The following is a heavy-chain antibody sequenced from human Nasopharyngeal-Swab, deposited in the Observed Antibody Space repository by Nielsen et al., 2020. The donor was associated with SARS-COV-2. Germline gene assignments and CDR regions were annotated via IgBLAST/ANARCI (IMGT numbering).Heavy chain of an antibody. CDR3: AKDRDSGDDSGEYYHYYGMDV. J-gene: IGHJ6*02. CDR1: GFIFKNYA. Sequence: GGSLSLSCSASGFIFKNYAMNWVRQAPGRGLEWFSAISGADDSTKYADSVKGRFTISRDNSKNTLDLQMNSLRAEDTAMYYCAKDRDSGDDSGEYYHYYGMDVWGQGTSVTVS. CDR2: ISGADDST. D-gene: IGHD5-12*01. V-gene: IGHV3-23*01.